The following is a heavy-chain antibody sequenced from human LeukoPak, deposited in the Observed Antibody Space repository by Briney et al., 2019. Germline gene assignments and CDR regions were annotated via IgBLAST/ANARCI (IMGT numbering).Heavy chain of an antibody. J-gene: IGHJ4*01. CDR1: GFNFIDYS. CDR2: IGISSGNT. D-gene: IGHD5-12*01. V-gene: IGHV3-48*01. Sequence: GGSLRLSCAASGFNFIDYSMNWVRQAPGKGLEWISYIGISSGNTKYADSVKGRFTISRDKARNSLYLQMNSLRAEDTAVYYCARDHRYAFDNWGHGTLVTVSS. CDR3: ARDHRYAFDN.